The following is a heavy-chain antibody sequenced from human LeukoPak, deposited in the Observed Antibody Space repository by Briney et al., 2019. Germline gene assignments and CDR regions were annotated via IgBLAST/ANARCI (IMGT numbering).Heavy chain of an antibody. CDR3: AELGITMIGGV. CDR2: ISSMGSTI. D-gene: IGHD3-10*02. Sequence: GGSLRLSCAASGFTFSRYEMNWVRQAPGEVLGWVSYISSMGSTIYYADSLKGRFSISRDNGKTSLYLQMNSLRAEDTAVYYCAELGITMIGGVWGKGTTVTISS. V-gene: IGHV3-48*03. J-gene: IGHJ6*04. CDR1: GFTFSRYE.